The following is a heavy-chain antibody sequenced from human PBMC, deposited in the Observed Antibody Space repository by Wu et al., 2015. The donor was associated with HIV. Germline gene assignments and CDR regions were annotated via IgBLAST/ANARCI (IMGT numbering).Heavy chain of an antibody. CDR3: ARDRLEGPGSCSYFDY. CDR2: IIPIFDTA. Sequence: QVQLVQSGAEVKKPGSSVRVSCKASGGSYRNYAFSWVRQAPGQGLEWMGGIIPIFDTAAYAQKFQGRVTITADESTSTAYMELSSLRSEDTAVYYCARDRLEGPGSCSYFDYVGPGTLVTVSS. CDR1: GGSYRNYA. V-gene: IGHV1-69*13. D-gene: IGHD2-15*01. J-gene: IGHJ4*03.